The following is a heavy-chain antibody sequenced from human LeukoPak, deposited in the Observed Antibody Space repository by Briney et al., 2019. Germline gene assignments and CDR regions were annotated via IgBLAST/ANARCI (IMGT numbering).Heavy chain of an antibody. V-gene: IGHV3-21*01. CDR1: GFTFSSYS. D-gene: IGHD3-3*01. Sequence: GSLRLSCAASGFTFSSYSMNWVRQAPGKGLGWVSSIGSSSSYIYYADSVKGRFTISRGNAKNSLYLQMSSLRAEDTAVYYCARASYYDFWSGYYTGAFDIWGQGTMVTVSS. CDR2: IGSSSSYI. J-gene: IGHJ3*02. CDR3: ARASYYDFWSGYYTGAFDI.